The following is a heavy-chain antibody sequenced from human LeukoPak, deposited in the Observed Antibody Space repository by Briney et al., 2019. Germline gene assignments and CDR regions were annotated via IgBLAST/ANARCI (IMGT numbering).Heavy chain of an antibody. Sequence: SVKVSCKASGGTFSSYAISWVRQAPGQGLEWMGGIIPIFGTANYAQKFQGRVTITTDESTSTAYMELSSLRSEDTAVYYCASRYCSSTTCSNWFGPWGQGTLVTVSS. V-gene: IGHV1-69*05. CDR3: ASRYCSSTTCSNWFGP. CDR2: IIPIFGTA. CDR1: GGTFSSYA. J-gene: IGHJ5*02. D-gene: IGHD2-2*01.